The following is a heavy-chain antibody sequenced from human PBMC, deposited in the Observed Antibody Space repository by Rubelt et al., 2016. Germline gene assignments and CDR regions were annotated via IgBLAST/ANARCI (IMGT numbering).Heavy chain of an antibody. CDR1: GFTFSSYS. Sequence: QVQLVESGGGVVQPGRSLRLSCAASGFTFSSYSMHWVRQAPGKGLEWVAVISYDGSNKYYADSVRGRFTISRDNSKSARLRQMNSLRAEDTAVYYGVRNDYGSGRTLFYGMDVWGQGTTVTVSS. D-gene: IGHD3-10*01. J-gene: IGHJ6*02. CDR2: ISYDGSNK. V-gene: IGHV3-30*04. CDR3: VRNDYGSGRTLFYGMDV.